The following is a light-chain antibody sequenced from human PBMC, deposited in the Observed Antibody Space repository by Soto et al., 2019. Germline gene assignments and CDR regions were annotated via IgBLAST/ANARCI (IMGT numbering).Light chain of an antibody. J-gene: IGKJ1*01. V-gene: IGKV3-11*01. CDR1: QSVSSY. Sequence: EIVLTQSPATLSLSPGERATLSCRASQSVSSYLAWYQQKPGQAPRLLIYDASNRATGIPPRFSGSGSGTDFHLTISSLEPEDFAVYYCQQRSNWPSGTFGQGTKVEIK. CDR2: DAS. CDR3: QQRSNWPSGT.